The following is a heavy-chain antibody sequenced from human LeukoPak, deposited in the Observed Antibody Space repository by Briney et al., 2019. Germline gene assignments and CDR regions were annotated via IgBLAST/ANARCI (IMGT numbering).Heavy chain of an antibody. CDR2: ISAYNGNT. CDR3: ARTRGVGAPARWFDP. CDR1: GYTFTSYG. Sequence: ASVRPSCQASGYTFTSYGISWDRHAPGHGLEWMGWISAYNGNTNNAQKLQGRVTMTTDTSASTAYMELRSLRSDGTAVYYGARTRGVGAPARWFDPWGKGTLVTVSS. V-gene: IGHV1-18*01. J-gene: IGHJ5*02. D-gene: IGHD5-12*01.